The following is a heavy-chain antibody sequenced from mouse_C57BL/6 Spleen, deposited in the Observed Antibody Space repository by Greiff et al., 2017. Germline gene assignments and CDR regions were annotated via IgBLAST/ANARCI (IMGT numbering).Heavy chain of an antibody. Sequence: QVQLQQSGAELVMPGASVKLSCKASGYTFTSYWMHWVKQRPGQGLEWIGEIDPSDSYTNYNQKFKGKSTLTVDKSSSTAYMQLSSLTSEDSAVYYCARSYGSSWWYFDVWGTGTTVTVSS. D-gene: IGHD1-1*01. CDR1: GYTFTSYW. J-gene: IGHJ1*03. CDR3: ARSYGSSWWYFDV. V-gene: IGHV1-69*01. CDR2: IDPSDSYT.